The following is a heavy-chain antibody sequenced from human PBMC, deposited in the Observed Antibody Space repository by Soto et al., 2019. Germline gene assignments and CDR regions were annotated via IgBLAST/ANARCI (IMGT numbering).Heavy chain of an antibody. V-gene: IGHV1-69*12. CDR3: ARDVEMATLDY. Sequence: QVQRVQSGAEVKKPGSSVKVSCKASVGTFSSYAISWVRQATGQGLEWMGGIIPIFGTANYAQKLQGSVTITAAESTGTSYMELSSLRSEDTALDYCARDVEMATLDYWGQGTLVTVSS. CDR1: VGTFSSYA. CDR2: IIPIFGTA. D-gene: IGHD5-12*01. J-gene: IGHJ4*02.